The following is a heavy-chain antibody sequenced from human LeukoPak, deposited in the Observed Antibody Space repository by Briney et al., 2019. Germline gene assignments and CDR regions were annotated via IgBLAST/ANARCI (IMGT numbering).Heavy chain of an antibody. CDR3: ATDGFDI. J-gene: IGHJ3*02. CDR2: MYYSGST. CDR1: GVSISSSRHY. V-gene: IGHV4-39*02. Sequence: SETLSLTCTVSGVSISSSRHYWGWMRQPPGKGLEWIGSMYYSGSTYYNPSLKSRITISVDTSKDHFSLKLSCATDAVTAVYYCATDGFDIWGQGTMVTVSS.